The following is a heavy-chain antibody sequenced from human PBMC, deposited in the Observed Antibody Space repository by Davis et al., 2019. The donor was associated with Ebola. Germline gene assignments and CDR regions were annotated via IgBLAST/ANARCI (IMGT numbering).Heavy chain of an antibody. D-gene: IGHD6-6*01. J-gene: IGHJ6*03. CDR3: ARVSRSIAATSLYYYYNMDV. CDR2: IYYSGST. V-gene: IGHV4-61*08. CDR1: GGSISSGGYY. Sequence: SETLSLTCTVSGGSISSGGYYWSWIRQPPGKGLEWIGYIYYSGSTNYNPSLKSRVTISVDTSKNQFSLKLSSVTAADTTVYYCARVSRSIAATSLYYYYNMDVWGKGTTVTVSS.